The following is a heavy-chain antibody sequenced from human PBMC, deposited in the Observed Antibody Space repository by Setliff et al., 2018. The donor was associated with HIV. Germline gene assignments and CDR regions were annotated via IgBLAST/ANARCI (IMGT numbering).Heavy chain of an antibody. V-gene: IGHV4-59*01. CDR1: GGSISSYC. J-gene: IGHJ4*02. CDR2: ICDSGIT. Sequence: SETLSLTCTVSGGSISSYCWSWIRQPPGKGLEWIGYICDSGITKYSPSLKSRVTISVDRSKNQFSLKLTSVTAADTAVYYCARGGYCSATSCYPFDYWGQGTLVTVS. CDR3: ARGGYCSATSCYPFDY. D-gene: IGHD2-2*01.